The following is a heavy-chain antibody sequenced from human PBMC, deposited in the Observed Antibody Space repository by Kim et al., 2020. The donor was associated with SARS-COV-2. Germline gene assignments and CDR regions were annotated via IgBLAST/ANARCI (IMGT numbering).Heavy chain of an antibody. D-gene: IGHD3-22*01. CDR3: ARGGGYFDSSGYYFDAFDI. Sequence: ASVKVSCKPSGYTFTSYYIHWVRQAPGQGLDWMGIINPSDGSTNYAQKFQGRVTMTRDTSTSTVYMELSSLRSEDTAIYYCARGGGYFDSSGYYFDAFDIWGQGTMVTVSS. CDR2: INPSDGST. CDR1: GYTFTSYY. J-gene: IGHJ3*02. V-gene: IGHV1-46*01.